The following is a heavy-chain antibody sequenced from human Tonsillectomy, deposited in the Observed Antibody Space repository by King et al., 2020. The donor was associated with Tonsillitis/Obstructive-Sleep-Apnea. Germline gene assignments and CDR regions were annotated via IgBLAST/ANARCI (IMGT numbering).Heavy chain of an antibody. J-gene: IGHJ3*02. V-gene: IGHV4-34*01. Sequence: VQLQQWGAGLLKPSATLSLTCAVYGGSFSGYYWSWIRQPPGKGLEWIGEINHSGSTNYNPSLKNRVTISLDTSKNQFSLKLSSVTAADTAVYYCARQHIVVVVAADAFDIWGQGTMVTVSS. D-gene: IGHD2-15*01. CDR3: ARQHIVVVVAADAFDI. CDR1: GGSFSGYY. CDR2: INHSGST.